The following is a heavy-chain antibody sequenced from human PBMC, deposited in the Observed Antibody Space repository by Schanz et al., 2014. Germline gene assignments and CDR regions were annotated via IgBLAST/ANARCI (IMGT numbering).Heavy chain of an antibody. D-gene: IGHD6-13*01. CDR2: IIPSLGLA. V-gene: IGHV1-69*02. CDR3: ASSGAAYSSSWDFASGGGGSLVDDS. J-gene: IGHJ5*01. CDR1: GGTFSTYT. Sequence: QVQLVQSGAEVKKPGSSVKVSCKASGGTFSTYTISWVRQAPGQGLEWMGRIIPSLGLAKYEQKFQGKGTITAEKSKFTAYMDVSSLRSDDTAVYFCASSGAAYSSSWDFASGGGGSLVDDS.